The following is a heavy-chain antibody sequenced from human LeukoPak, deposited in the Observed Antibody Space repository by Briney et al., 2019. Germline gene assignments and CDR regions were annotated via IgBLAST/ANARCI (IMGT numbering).Heavy chain of an antibody. CDR1: EFTSSSYW. CDR3: VRGRGSYGWFDP. V-gene: IGHV3-74*01. D-gene: IGHD3-10*01. J-gene: IGHJ5*02. CDR2: ISGDGTAR. Sequence: GGSLRLSCAASEFTSSSYWMHWVRQVPGKGLVWVSRISGDGTARNYADSVKGRFTISRDDAKNTVDLQMNSLRGEDTAVYYCVRGRGSYGWFDPWGQGTLVTVSS.